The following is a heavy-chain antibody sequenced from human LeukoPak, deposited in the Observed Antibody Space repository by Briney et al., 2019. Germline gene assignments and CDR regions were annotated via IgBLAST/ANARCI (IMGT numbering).Heavy chain of an antibody. D-gene: IGHD6-13*01. Sequence: VASVKVSCTASGYTFASYGISWVRQAPGQGLEWMGGIIPIFGTANYAQKFQGRVTITADKSTSTAYMELSSLRSEDTAVYYCARGKESSSWPGDRMDVWGKGTAVTVSS. CDR2: IIPIFGTA. V-gene: IGHV1-69*06. CDR1: GYTFASYG. J-gene: IGHJ6*03. CDR3: ARGKESSSWPGDRMDV.